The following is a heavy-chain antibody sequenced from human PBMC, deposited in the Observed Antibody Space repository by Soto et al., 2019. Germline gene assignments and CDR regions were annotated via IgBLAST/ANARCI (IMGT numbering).Heavy chain of an antibody. Sequence: QVQLVQSGAEVKKPGASVKVSCMASGYTFTSYGISWVRQAPGQGLEWMGWISAYNGNTNYAQKLQGRVTMTTDTSTSTAYMELRSLRSDDTAVYYCARTCSGCSCYSDLGYWGQGTLVTVSS. D-gene: IGHD2-15*01. CDR3: ARTCSGCSCYSDLGY. CDR2: ISAYNGNT. J-gene: IGHJ4*02. V-gene: IGHV1-18*01. CDR1: GYTFTSYG.